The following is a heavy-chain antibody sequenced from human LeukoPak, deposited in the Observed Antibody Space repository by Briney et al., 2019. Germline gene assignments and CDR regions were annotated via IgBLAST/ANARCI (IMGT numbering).Heavy chain of an antibody. V-gene: IGHV3-48*01. D-gene: IGHD3-22*01. CDR2: ISSSSSSI. Sequence: GGSLRLSCAASGFTFSNYNMNWVRQAPGKGLEWISYISSSSSSIYYADSVKGRFTISRDNSKNTLYLQMNSLRAEDTAVYYCAKDQDVTMIVVVFDYWGQGTLVTVSS. CDR3: AKDQDVTMIVVVFDY. J-gene: IGHJ4*02. CDR1: GFTFSNYN.